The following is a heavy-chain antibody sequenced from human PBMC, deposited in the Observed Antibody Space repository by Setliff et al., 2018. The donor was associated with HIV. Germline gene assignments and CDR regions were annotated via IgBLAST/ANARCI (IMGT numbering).Heavy chain of an antibody. V-gene: IGHV3-48*04. CDR1: GFTFSSYS. CDR3: VNRAWLES. J-gene: IGHJ4*02. CDR2: INSDGSII. Sequence: GGSLRLSCAASGFTFSSYSMNWVRQAPGKGLEWISYINSDGSIITYGESVKGRFTISRDNAKNTLYLQMNSLRAEDTAVYYCVNRAWLESWGQGTLVTVSS.